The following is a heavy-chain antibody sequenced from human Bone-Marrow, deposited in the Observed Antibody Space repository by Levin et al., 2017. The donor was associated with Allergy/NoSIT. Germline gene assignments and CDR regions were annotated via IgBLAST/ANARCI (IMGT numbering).Heavy chain of an antibody. J-gene: IGHJ4*02. CDR2: ISYDGSNK. D-gene: IGHD3-9*01. CDR1: GFTFSSYA. V-gene: IGHV3-30*04. Sequence: PGGSLRLSCAASGFTFSSYAMHWVRQAPGKGLEWVAVISYDGSNKYYADSVKGRFTISRDNSKNTLYLQMNSLRAEDTAVYYCASFGVYYDILTGYYTPPDYWGQGTLVTVSS. CDR3: ASFGVYYDILTGYYTPPDY.